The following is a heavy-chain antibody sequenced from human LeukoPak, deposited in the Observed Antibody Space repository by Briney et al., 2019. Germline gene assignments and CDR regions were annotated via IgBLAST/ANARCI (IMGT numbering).Heavy chain of an antibody. CDR1: GGSFSGYY. Sequence: SETLSLTCAVYGGSFSGYYWSWIRQPPGKGLEWIGEINHSGSTNYNPSLKSRVTISVDTSKNQFSLELSSVTAADTAVYYCAGYCSSTSCAKLGDYWGQGTLVTVSS. CDR2: INHSGST. V-gene: IGHV4-34*01. CDR3: AGYCSSTSCAKLGDY. J-gene: IGHJ4*02. D-gene: IGHD2-2*01.